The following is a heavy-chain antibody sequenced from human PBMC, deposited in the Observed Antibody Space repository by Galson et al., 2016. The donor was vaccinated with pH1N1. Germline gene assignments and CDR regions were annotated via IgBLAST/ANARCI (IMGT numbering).Heavy chain of an antibody. D-gene: IGHD2-15*01. V-gene: IGHV3-74*01. CDR2: IDHYGTRT. Sequence: SLRLSCAASGFTLSSHWMHWVRQAPGKGLVWVSRIDHYGTRTSYADSVKGRFIISRDNAQNTIYLQMHSLRAEDTALYYCARGLLSEISVGADCWGRGTLVTVSS. CDR3: ARGLLSEISVGADC. J-gene: IGHJ4*02. CDR1: GFTLSSHW.